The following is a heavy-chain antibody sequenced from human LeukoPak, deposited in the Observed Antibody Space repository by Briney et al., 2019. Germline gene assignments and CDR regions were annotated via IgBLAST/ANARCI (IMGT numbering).Heavy chain of an antibody. CDR3: ARDNWKDEFYDY. V-gene: IGHV3-74*01. Sequence: PGGSLRLSCAASRFTFSSYWVHWVRQAPGKGLVWVSRINSDGSDTRYADSVKGRFTISRDNAKNTLYLQMSSLRVEDTAVYYCARDNWKDEFYDYWGQGILVTVSS. CDR1: RFTFSSYW. CDR2: INSDGSDT. D-gene: IGHD1-20*01. J-gene: IGHJ4*02.